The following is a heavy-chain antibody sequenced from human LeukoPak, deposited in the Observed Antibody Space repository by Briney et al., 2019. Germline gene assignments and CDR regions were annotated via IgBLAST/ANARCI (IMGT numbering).Heavy chain of an antibody. CDR2: INAGNGNT. CDR3: ARDPTAVAGTRFDY. D-gene: IGHD6-19*01. V-gene: IGHV1-3*01. J-gene: IGHJ4*02. Sequence: ASVKVSCKASGYTFTSYAMHWVRQAPGQRLEWMGWINAGNGNTKYSQKLQGRVTITRDTSASTAYMELSSLRSEDTAVYYCARDPTAVAGTRFDYWGQGTLVTLSS. CDR1: GYTFTSYA.